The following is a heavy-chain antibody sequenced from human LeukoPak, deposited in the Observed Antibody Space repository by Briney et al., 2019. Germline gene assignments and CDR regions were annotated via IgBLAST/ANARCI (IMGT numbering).Heavy chain of an antibody. D-gene: IGHD2-2*01. CDR2: MNPNSGNT. CDR1: GYTFTSYD. V-gene: IGHV1-8*01. CDR3: ARVAYCSSTSCRGYFDL. Sequence: ASVKVSCKASGYTFTSYDINWVRQATGQGLEWMGWMNPNSGNTGYAQKFQGRVTMTRNTSISTAYMELSSLRSEDTAVYYCARVAYCSSTSCRGYFDLWGRGTLVTVSS. J-gene: IGHJ2*01.